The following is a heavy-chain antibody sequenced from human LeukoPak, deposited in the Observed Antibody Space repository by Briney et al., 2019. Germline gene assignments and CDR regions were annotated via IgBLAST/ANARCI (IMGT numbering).Heavy chain of an antibody. CDR3: ARLITPRGYSRYDYSGDY. CDR2: IIPILGIA. J-gene: IGHJ4*02. Sequence: VKVSCMASVGTFSSYAISGVRQAPGQGLEWMGRIIPILGIANFAQKFQGRVTLTADKSTSTAYMELSSLRSEDTAVYYSARLITPRGYSRYDYSGDYSGQGTLVTVSS. CDR1: VGTFSSYA. V-gene: IGHV1-69*04. D-gene: IGHD5-12*01.